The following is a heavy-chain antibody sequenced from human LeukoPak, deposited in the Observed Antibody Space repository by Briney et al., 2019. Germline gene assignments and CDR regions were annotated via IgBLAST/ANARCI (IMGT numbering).Heavy chain of an antibody. D-gene: IGHD6-19*01. CDR2: ISSSSSTI. Sequence: GGSLRLSCAAPGFTFSSYTMNWVRQAPGKGLEWVSYISSSSSTIYYADSVKGRFTISRDNARNSLYLQMNSLRAEDTAVYYCARDLAVAGRGLDYWGQGTLVTVSS. J-gene: IGHJ4*02. V-gene: IGHV3-48*04. CDR1: GFTFSSYT. CDR3: ARDLAVAGRGLDY.